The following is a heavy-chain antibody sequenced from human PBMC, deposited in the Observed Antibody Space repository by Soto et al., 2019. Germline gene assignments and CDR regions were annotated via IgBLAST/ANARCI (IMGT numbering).Heavy chain of an antibody. J-gene: IGHJ6*02. D-gene: IGHD3-22*01. CDR1: GFTFSSYG. Sequence: PGGSLRLSCAASGFTFSSYGMHWVRQAPGKGLEWVSSISSSSSYIYYADSVKGRFTISRDNAKNSLYLQMNSLRAEDTALYYCARADPDYDSSGYLLYYYYGMDVWGQGTTVTVSS. V-gene: IGHV3-21*04. CDR2: ISSSSSYI. CDR3: ARADPDYDSSGYLLYYYYGMDV.